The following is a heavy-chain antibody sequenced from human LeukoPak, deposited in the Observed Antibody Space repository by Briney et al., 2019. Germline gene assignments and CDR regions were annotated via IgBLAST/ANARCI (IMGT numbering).Heavy chain of an antibody. CDR2: ISSSGSTI. Sequence: GGSLRLSCAASGFTFRSYEMNWVRQAPGKGLEWVSYISSSGSTIYLADPVKGRFTISRDHAKNSLYLQMNSLRAEDTAVYYCARDFPDNSLFDLWGRGTLVSVSS. D-gene: IGHD5-24*01. CDR1: GFTFRSYE. J-gene: IGHJ4*02. CDR3: ARDFPDNSLFDL. V-gene: IGHV3-48*03.